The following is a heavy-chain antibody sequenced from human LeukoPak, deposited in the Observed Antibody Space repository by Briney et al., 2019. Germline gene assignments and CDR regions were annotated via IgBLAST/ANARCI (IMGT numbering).Heavy chain of an antibody. CDR2: MNLNSGHT. J-gene: IGHJ4*02. CDR1: GYTFTSYD. D-gene: IGHD5-12*01. V-gene: IGHV1-8*01. Sequence: ASVKVSCKASGYTFTSYDINWVRQATGQGLKWMGWMNLNSGHTGFAQKFQSRVTLTWDTSIGTAYMELSSLTSEDTAVYYCARNIVATTNYDYWGQGTLVTVSS. CDR3: ARNIVATTNYDY.